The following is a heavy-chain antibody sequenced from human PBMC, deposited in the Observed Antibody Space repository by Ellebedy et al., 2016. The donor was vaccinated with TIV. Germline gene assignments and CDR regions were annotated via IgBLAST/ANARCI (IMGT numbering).Heavy chain of an antibody. D-gene: IGHD2-21*01. J-gene: IGHJ4*02. CDR1: GFTFSSYA. V-gene: IGHV3-23*01. Sequence: GGSLRLSXAASGFTFSSYAMSWVRQAPGKGLEWVSAISGSGGSTYYADSVKGRFTISRDNSKNTLYLQMNSLRAEDTAVYYCAKASSIVVAAEPFDYWGQGTLVTVSS. CDR2: ISGSGGST. CDR3: AKASSIVVAAEPFDY.